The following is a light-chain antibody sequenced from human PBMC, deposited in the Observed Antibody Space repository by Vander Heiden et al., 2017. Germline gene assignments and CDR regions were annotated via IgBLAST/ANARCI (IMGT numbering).Light chain of an antibody. CDR1: QSLLHSNENNY. V-gene: IGKV2-28*01. Sequence: EIVMTQSPLSLPVTPGEPASISCRSSQSLLHSNENNYLEWYLQKPGQSPQLLIYWGSKRAYGVPDRFSGSGSGTDFTLKSSRVEAEDAGVYYCMQDLQTSTFGQGTRLEIK. CDR2: WGS. J-gene: IGKJ5*01. CDR3: MQDLQTST.